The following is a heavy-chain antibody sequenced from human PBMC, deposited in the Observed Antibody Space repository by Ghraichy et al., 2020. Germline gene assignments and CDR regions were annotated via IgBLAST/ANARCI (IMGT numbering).Heavy chain of an antibody. D-gene: IGHD4-17*01. CDR3: ASNDDYGDAFDI. J-gene: IGHJ3*02. CDR1: GGSISSYY. Sequence: SETLSLTCTVSGGSISSYYWSWIRQPAGKGLEWIGRIYTSGSTNYNPSLKSRVTMSVDTSKNQFSLKLSSVTAADTAVYYCASNDDYGDAFDIWGQGTMVTVSS. V-gene: IGHV4-4*07. CDR2: IYTSGST.